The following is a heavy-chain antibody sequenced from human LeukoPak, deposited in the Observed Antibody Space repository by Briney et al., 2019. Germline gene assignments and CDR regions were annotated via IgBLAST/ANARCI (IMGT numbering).Heavy chain of an antibody. J-gene: IGHJ5*02. CDR1: GFTFSSSS. V-gene: IGHV3-21*01. Sequence: GGSLRLSCAASGFTFSSSSMNWVRQTPGKGLEWVSLIRSGSTYTYYADSVKGRFTISRDNAKNSLFLQMNSLRAEDTAVYYCAKDLAVSSIAWGQGTLVTVSS. CDR3: AKDLAVSSIA. D-gene: IGHD6-19*01. CDR2: IRSGSTYT.